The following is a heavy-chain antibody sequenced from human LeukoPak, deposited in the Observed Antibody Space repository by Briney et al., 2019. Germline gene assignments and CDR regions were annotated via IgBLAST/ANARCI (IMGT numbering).Heavy chain of an antibody. D-gene: IGHD2-2*01. CDR3: ASGPTPIVVVPAAFDY. CDR2: ISYDGSNK. V-gene: IGHV3-30-3*01. Sequence: PGGSLRLSCAASGFTFSSYAMHRVRQAPGKGLEWVAVISYDGSNKYYADSVKGRFTISRDNSKNTLYLQMNSLRAEDTAVYYCASGPTPIVVVPAAFDYWGQGTLVTVSS. J-gene: IGHJ4*02. CDR1: GFTFSSYA.